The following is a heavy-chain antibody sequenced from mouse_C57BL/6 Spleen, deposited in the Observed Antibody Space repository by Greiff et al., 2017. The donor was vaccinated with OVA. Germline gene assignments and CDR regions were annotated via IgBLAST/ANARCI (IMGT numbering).Heavy chain of an antibody. Sequence: QVQLQQPGAELVKPGASVKLSCKASGYTFTSYWMHWVKQRPGQGLEWIGMIHPNSGSTNYNEKFKGKATLTADKSSSTAYMELRSLTSEDSAVYFCAEGDYDGAWFAYWGQGTLVTVSA. D-gene: IGHD2-4*01. CDR2: IHPNSGST. CDR3: AEGDYDGAWFAY. J-gene: IGHJ3*01. CDR1: GYTFTSYW. V-gene: IGHV1-64*01.